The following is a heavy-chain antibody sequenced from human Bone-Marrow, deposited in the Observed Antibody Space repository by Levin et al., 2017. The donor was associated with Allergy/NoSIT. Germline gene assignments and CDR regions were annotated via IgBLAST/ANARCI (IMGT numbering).Heavy chain of an antibody. J-gene: IGHJ5*02. D-gene: IGHD5-18*01. V-gene: IGHV1-69*13. Sequence: SVKVSCKASGGTFSSYAISWVRQAPGQGLEWMGGIIPIFGTANYAQKFQGRVTITADESTSTAYMELSSLRSEDTAVYYCARDKGADTAMVTFWFDPWGQGTLVTVSS. CDR2: IIPIFGTA. CDR1: GGTFSSYA. CDR3: ARDKGADTAMVTFWFDP.